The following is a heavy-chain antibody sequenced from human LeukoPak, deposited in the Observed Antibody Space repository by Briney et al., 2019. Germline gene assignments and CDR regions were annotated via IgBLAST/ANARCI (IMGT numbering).Heavy chain of an antibody. Sequence: PSETLSLTCTVSGGSISSNIYYWGWIRQPPGKGLEWLASIYYSGITYQNPSLKSRVTISVDTSKNHFSLKLTSLTAADTAVYYCAGHPPGVITGGFDIWGQGTMVPVSS. CDR2: IYYSGIT. D-gene: IGHD3-16*02. J-gene: IGHJ3*02. CDR3: AGHPPGVITGGFDI. V-gene: IGHV4-39*01. CDR1: GGSISSNIYY.